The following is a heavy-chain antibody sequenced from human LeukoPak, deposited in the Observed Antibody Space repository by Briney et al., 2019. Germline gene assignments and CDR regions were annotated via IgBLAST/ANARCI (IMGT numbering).Heavy chain of an antibody. J-gene: IGHJ4*02. CDR2: IYYGGST. CDR1: GDSISSNY. D-gene: IGHD2-15*01. V-gene: IGHV4-59*01. CDR3: ARLLAGCPGGRCRAHFDY. Sequence: SETLSLTCSVSGDSISSNYWSWMRQPPGKGLEWIGYIYYGGSTNYNPSLKSRVRMSVDTSKNQFSLNLSSVTAADTAVYHCARLLAGCPGGRCRAHFDYWGQGTLVTVSS.